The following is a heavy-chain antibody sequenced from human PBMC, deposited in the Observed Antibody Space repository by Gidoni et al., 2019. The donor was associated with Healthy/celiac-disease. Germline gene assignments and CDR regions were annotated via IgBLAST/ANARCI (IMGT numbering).Heavy chain of an antibody. V-gene: IGHV4-39*01. CDR2: IYYSGRT. CDR3: ARRGNYDFWSGYPKSYYFDY. D-gene: IGHD3-3*01. CDR1: GGSLSSSSYY. Sequence: QPQLQASGPGLLTPPETLSPTCTVSGGSLSSSSYYWGWIRQPPGKGLGWIGSIYYSGRTYYNPSLKSRVTISVDTSKNQFSLKLSSVTAADTAVYYCARRGNYDFWSGYPKSYYFDYWGQGTLVTVSS. J-gene: IGHJ4*02.